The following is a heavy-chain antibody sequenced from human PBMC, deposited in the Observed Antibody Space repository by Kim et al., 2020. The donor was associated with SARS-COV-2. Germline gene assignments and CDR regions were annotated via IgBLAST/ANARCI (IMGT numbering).Heavy chain of an antibody. CDR3: AKELSSSGWYFFRSCFDY. V-gene: IGHV3-23*01. J-gene: IGHJ4*02. CDR1: GFTFSSYA. Sequence: GGSLRLSCAASGFTFSSYAMSWVRQAPGKGLEWVSAISGSGGSTYYADSVKGRFTISRDNSKNTLYLQMNSLRAEDTAVYYCAKELSSSGWYFFRSCFDYWGQGTLVTVSS. CDR2: ISGSGGST. D-gene: IGHD6-19*01.